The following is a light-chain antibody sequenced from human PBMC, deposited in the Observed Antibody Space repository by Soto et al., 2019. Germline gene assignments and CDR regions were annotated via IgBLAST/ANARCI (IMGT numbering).Light chain of an antibody. V-gene: IGLV2-8*01. CDR1: SSDVGDYTY. Sequence: QSVLTQPPSASGSPGQSVTISCTGNSSDVGDYTYVSWYQQHPGKAPKLMISEVSKRPSGVPDRFSGSKSGNTASLTVSGLQAEYVSVYFCGSFAGSQNLGVGFGTGTKVTV. CDR2: EVS. J-gene: IGLJ1*01. CDR3: GSFAGSQNLGVG.